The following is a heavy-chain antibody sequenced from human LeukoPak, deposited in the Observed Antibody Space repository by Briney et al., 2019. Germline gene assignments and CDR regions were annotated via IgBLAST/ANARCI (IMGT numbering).Heavy chain of an antibody. CDR3: ARVDTATAEAFDI. CDR2: MNPNSGNT. V-gene: IGHV1-8*03. J-gene: IGHJ3*02. CDR1: GGTFSSYA. D-gene: IGHD5-18*01. Sequence: ASVKVSCKASGGTFSSYAISWVRQAPGQGLEWMGWMNPNSGNTGYAQKFQGRVTITRNTSISTAYMELSSLRSEDTAVYYCARVDTATAEAFDIWGQGTMVTVSS.